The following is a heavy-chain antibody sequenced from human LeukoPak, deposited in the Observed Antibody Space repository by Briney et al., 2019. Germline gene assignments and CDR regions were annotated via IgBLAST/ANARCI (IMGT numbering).Heavy chain of an antibody. CDR3: ARQTYYYDSSGYSYGMDA. CDR1: GFTFSSYS. CDR2: ISSSSSYI. V-gene: IGHV3-21*01. D-gene: IGHD3-22*01. J-gene: IGHJ6*02. Sequence: GGSLRLSCAASGFTFSSYSMNWVRQAPGKGLEWVSSISSSSSYIYYADSVKGRFTISRDNAKNSLYLQMNSLRAEDTAVYYCARQTYYYDSSGYSYGMDAWGQGTTVTVSS.